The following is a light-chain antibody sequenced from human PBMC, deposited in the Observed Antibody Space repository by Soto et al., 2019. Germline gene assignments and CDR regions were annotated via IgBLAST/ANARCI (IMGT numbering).Light chain of an antibody. CDR2: GAS. V-gene: IGKV3-15*01. Sequence: EIVMTQSPATLSVSPGERATLSCRASQSVSSNLAWYQQKPGQAPRLLIYGASTRATGIPARFSGSGSGPEFTLTISSLQSEDFAVYYCQQRSNIFGPGTKVDIK. CDR1: QSVSSN. J-gene: IGKJ3*01. CDR3: QQRSNI.